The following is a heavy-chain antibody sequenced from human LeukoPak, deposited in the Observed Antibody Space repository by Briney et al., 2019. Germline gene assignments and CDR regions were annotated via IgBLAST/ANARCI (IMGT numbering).Heavy chain of an antibody. V-gene: IGHV1-3*01. J-gene: IGHJ4*02. CDR3: ARGATRFGELLDDY. CDR2: INAGNGNT. Sequence: GASVKVSCKASGYTFTSYAMHWVRQAPGQRLEWMGWINAGNGNTKYSQKFQGRVTITRDTSASTAYMELSSLRSEDTAVYYCARGATRFGELLDDYWGQGTLVTVSS. CDR1: GYTFTSYA. D-gene: IGHD3-10*01.